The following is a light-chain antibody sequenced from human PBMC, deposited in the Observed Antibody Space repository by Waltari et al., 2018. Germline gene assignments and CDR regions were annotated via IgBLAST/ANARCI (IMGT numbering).Light chain of an antibody. CDR1: SSNIGAASD. Sequence: QSVLTQPPSVSGAPGQRVTISCTGSSSNIGAASDVHWYQQLPGTAPKLLTSGNNSRPSGVPDRVSASKSGTAASLAITGLQAEDEADYYCQSYDSSLSGWVFGGRTKLTVL. J-gene: IGLJ3*02. CDR3: QSYDSSLSGWV. V-gene: IGLV1-40*01. CDR2: GNN.